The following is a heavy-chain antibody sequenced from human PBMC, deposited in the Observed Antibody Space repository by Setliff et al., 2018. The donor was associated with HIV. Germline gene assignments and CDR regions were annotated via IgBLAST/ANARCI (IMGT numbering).Heavy chain of an antibody. CDR3: ARDPKYYYGSGRGFDY. Sequence: GGSLRLSCAASGLTFSSYAMHWVRQAPGKGLEWVAVISYDGSNKYYADSVKGRFTISRDNSKNTLYLQMNSLRAEDTAVYYCARDPKYYYGSGRGFDYWGQGTLVTVSS. J-gene: IGHJ4*02. D-gene: IGHD3-10*01. V-gene: IGHV3-30*04. CDR1: GLTFSSYA. CDR2: ISYDGSNK.